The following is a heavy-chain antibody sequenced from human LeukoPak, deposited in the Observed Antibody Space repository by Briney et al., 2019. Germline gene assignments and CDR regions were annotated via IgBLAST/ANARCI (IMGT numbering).Heavy chain of an antibody. D-gene: IGHD3-10*01. CDR2: ISGNGGST. Sequence: GGSLRLSCAASGFTVSSNYMSWVRQAPGKGLEWVSIISGNGGSTYYADSVKGRFTISRDNSKNTLYLHLHSLRAEDTAVYYCAKDGLWFGESQYYFDYWGQGTLVTVSS. J-gene: IGHJ4*02. CDR3: AKDGLWFGESQYYFDY. V-gene: IGHV3-23*01. CDR1: GFTVSSNY.